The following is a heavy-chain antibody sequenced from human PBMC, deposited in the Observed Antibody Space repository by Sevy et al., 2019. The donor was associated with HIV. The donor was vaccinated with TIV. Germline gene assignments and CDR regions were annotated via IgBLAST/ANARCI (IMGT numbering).Heavy chain of an antibody. CDR1: GFTFGDYA. Sequence: GGSLRLSCAASGFTFGDYALHWVRQPPGRGLEWLSLITWISGTTYYAVSGKGRFTIARANSKKSLYLQMHSLRAEDTAFYYCAGHMGGDPGYNHGPIDYWGQGTLVTVSS. CDR2: ITWISGTT. CDR3: AGHMGGDPGYNHGPIDY. J-gene: IGHJ4*02. V-gene: IGHV3-43D*04. D-gene: IGHD5-18*01.